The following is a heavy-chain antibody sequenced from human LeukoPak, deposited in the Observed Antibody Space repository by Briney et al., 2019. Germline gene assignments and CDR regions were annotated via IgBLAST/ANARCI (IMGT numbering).Heavy chain of an antibody. Sequence: SVKVSCKASGGTFSSYAISWVRQAPGQGLEWMGGIIPIFGTANYAQKFQGRVTITADESTSTAYMELSSLRSEDTAAYYCARPLDYGGNEAFDYWGQGTLVTVSS. CDR1: GGTFSSYA. V-gene: IGHV1-69*13. CDR3: ARPLDYGGNEAFDY. D-gene: IGHD4-23*01. CDR2: IIPIFGTA. J-gene: IGHJ4*02.